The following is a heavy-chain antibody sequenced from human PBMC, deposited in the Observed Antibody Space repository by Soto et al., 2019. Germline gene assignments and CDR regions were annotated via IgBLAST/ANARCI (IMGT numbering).Heavy chain of an antibody. D-gene: IGHD2-8*01. V-gene: IGHV4-30-2*01. CDR1: GGSISSGGYS. CDR2: IYHSGST. Sequence: SETLSLTCAVSGGSISSGGYSWSWIRQPPGKGLEWIGYIYHSGSTYYNPSLKSRVTISVDRSKNQFSLKLSSVTAADTAVYYCASVPLVYDFWGQGTLVTVSS. J-gene: IGHJ4*02. CDR3: ASVPLVYDF.